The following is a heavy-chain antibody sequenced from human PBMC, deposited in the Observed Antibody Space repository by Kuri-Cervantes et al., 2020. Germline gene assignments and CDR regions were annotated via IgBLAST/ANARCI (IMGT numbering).Heavy chain of an antibody. V-gene: IGHV1-46*01. Sequence: ASVKVSCKASGYTFTSYYMHWVRQAPGQGLEWMGIMNPSGGNANYAQKLQGRVTMTTDTSKSTAYMELRSLRSDDTAVYYCARDSSFSYDSNCYYSPWGRGTLVTVSS. CDR1: GYTFTSYY. CDR2: MNPSGGNA. CDR3: ARDSSFSYDSNCYYSP. D-gene: IGHD3-22*01. J-gene: IGHJ5*02.